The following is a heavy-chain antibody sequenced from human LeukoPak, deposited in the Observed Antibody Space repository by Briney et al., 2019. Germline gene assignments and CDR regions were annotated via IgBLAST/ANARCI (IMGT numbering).Heavy chain of an antibody. J-gene: IGHJ4*02. CDR2: IIPIFGTA. D-gene: IGHD3-22*01. CDR3: ARDYYDSSGYQKAGDY. Sequence: SVKVSCKASGGTFSSYAISWVRQAPGQGLEWMGRIIPIFGTANYAQKFQGRVTITTDESTSTAYMELSSLRSEDTAVYYCARDYYDSSGYQKAGDYWGRGTLVTVSS. V-gene: IGHV1-69*05. CDR1: GGTFSSYA.